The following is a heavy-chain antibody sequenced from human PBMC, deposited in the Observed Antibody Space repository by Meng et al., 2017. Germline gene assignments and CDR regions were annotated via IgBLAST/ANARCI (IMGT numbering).Heavy chain of an antibody. CDR1: GFTFSSYA. J-gene: IGHJ4*02. CDR2: ISYDGSNK. CDR3: AKDMGIYGLGADY. Sequence: GESLKISCAASGFTFSSYAMHWVRQAPGKGLEWVAVISYDGSNKYYADSVKGRFTISRDNSKNTLYLQMNSLRAEDTAVYYCAKDMGIYGLGADYWGQGTLVTVSS. V-gene: IGHV3-30*04. D-gene: IGHD2/OR15-2a*01.